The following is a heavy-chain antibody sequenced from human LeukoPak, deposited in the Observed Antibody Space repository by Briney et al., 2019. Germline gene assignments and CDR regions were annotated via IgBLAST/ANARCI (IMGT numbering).Heavy chain of an antibody. CDR2: IRYDGSNK. D-gene: IGHD6-13*01. V-gene: IGHV3-30*02. CDR1: GFTFSSYG. CDR3: ARGLWGSSWYGVDY. J-gene: IGHJ4*02. Sequence: GGSLSLYCAASGFTFSSYGMHWVRQAPGKGLEWVAFIRYDGSNKYYADSVKGRFTISRDNSKNTLYLQMNSVRAEDTGVYYCARGLWGSSWYGVDYWGQGTLVTVSS.